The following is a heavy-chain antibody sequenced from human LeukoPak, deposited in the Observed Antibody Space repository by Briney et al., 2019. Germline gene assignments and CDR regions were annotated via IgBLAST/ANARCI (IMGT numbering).Heavy chain of an antibody. Sequence: DSVNVSCKASGYTFTGYYMHWVRQAPGQGLEWMGWINPNSGGTNYAQKFQGRVTMTRDTSISTAYMELSRLRSDDTAVYYCAGDNRHGYNWNWFDPWGQGTLVTVSS. D-gene: IGHD1-1*01. V-gene: IGHV1-2*02. CDR2: INPNSGGT. J-gene: IGHJ5*02. CDR1: GYTFTGYY. CDR3: AGDNRHGYNWNWFDP.